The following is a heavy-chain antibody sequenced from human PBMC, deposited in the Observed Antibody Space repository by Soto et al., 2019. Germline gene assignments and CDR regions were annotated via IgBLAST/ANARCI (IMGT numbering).Heavy chain of an antibody. CDR3: AREGYCSGGSCYSDY. Sequence: QVQLQESGPGLVKPSQTLSLTCTVSGGSISSGGYYWSWIRQHPGKGLEWIGYIYYSGSTYYNPSPKRRGTIXXDXSXXQFPLKLSSVTAADTAVYYCAREGYCSGGSCYSDYWGQGTLVTVSS. D-gene: IGHD2-15*01. CDR1: GGSISSGGYY. J-gene: IGHJ4*02. V-gene: IGHV4-31*03. CDR2: IYYSGST.